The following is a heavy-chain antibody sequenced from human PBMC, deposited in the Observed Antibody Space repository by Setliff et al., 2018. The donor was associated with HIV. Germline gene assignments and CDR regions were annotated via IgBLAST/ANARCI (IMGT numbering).Heavy chain of an antibody. CDR1: GYSFTAYQ. D-gene: IGHD1-26*01. J-gene: IGHJ4*02. CDR2: INRDNGGI. CDR3: ARSPEPYSGTTDY. V-gene: IGHV1-2*06. Sequence: ASAKDSCKTFGYSFTAYQMHWLRQAPGQGLEWMGRINRDNGGIDYAQKFQGRVTVTRDTSINTAYMELSSLRYDDTAIYYCARSPEPYSGTTDYWGQGTLVTVSS.